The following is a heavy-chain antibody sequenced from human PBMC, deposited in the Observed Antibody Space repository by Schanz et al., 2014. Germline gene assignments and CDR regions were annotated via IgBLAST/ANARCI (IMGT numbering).Heavy chain of an antibody. CDR2: IWNNGVTK. J-gene: IGHJ4*02. D-gene: IGHD4-17*01. Sequence: QAQLMESGGGVVQPGTSLILSCSVSGFSLNTYGIHWFRQAAGKGLEWVAVIWNNGVTKYYADSVRGRFTISRDRFQNTLYLRMSSLRAEDTAVYYCARPIFDYGEVDYWGQGTLVTGSS. CDR3: ARPIFDYGEVDY. CDR1: GFSLNTYG. V-gene: IGHV3-33*01.